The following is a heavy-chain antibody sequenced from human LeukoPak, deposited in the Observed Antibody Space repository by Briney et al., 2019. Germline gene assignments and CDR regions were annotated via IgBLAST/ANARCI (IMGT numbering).Heavy chain of an antibody. Sequence: ASVKVSCKASGYTFTSYDINWVRQATGQGLEWMGWMNPNSGNTGYAQKFQGRVTMTRNTSISTAYMELSSLRSEDTAVYYCASVYYDFWSGYFLVDPWGQGTLVTVSS. J-gene: IGHJ5*02. D-gene: IGHD3-3*01. CDR1: GYTFTSYD. V-gene: IGHV1-8*01. CDR3: ASVYYDFWSGYFLVDP. CDR2: MNPNSGNT.